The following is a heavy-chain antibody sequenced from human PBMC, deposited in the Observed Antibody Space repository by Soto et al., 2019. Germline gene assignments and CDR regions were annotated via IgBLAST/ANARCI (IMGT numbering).Heavy chain of an antibody. J-gene: IGHJ4*02. V-gene: IGHV3-23*01. D-gene: IGHD3-10*01. CDR2: ISGGGDNT. Sequence: PGWSLRLSCAASGFTFSSHAMTWVRQAPGKGLEWVSFISGGGDNTFYADSVKGRFTISRDNSKNTLYLQMNSLRAEDTAVYYCAKRDYPYYFDCWGQGTLVTVSS. CDR3: AKRDYPYYFDC. CDR1: GFTFSSHA.